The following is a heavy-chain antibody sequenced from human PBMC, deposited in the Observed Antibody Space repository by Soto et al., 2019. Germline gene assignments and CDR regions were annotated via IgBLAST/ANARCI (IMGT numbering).Heavy chain of an antibody. J-gene: IGHJ6*03. CDR2: INPNSGGT. CDR1: GYTFTGYY. CDR3: ARVRCSGGSCGYYYYYMDV. D-gene: IGHD2-15*01. Sequence: ASVKVSCKASGYTFTGYYMHWVRQAPGQGLEWMGWINPNSGGTNYAQKFQGWVTMTRDTSISTAYMEMSRLRSDDTAVYYCARVRCSGGSCGYYYYYMDVWGKGTTVTVSS. V-gene: IGHV1-2*04.